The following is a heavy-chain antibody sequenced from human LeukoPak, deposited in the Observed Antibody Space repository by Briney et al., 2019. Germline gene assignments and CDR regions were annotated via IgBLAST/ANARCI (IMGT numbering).Heavy chain of an antibody. CDR3: ASWDYSKHAGFDY. Sequence: SETLSLTCTVSGGSISSSNYYWGWIRQPPGKGLEWIGSIYYSGSTYYNPSLKSRVTISVDTPKNQFSLKLSSVTAADTAVYYCASWDYSKHAGFDYWGQGTLVTVSS. CDR2: IYYSGST. CDR1: GGSISSSNYY. J-gene: IGHJ4*02. V-gene: IGHV4-39*07. D-gene: IGHD4-11*01.